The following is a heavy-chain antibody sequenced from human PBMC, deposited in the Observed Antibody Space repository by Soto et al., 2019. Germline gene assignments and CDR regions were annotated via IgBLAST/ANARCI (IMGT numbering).Heavy chain of an antibody. CDR1: GFTFSNYN. Sequence: EVQLVESGGGLVKPGGSLRLSCAASGFTFSNYNMNWVRQAPGKGLEWVSSITSSGSYMYYADSVKGRFTISRDNAKNSLFLQMSSLRDEDTAVYYCVGAAGCSSGSCYVAYALDVWGQGTKVTVSS. V-gene: IGHV3-21*02. CDR3: VGAAGCSSGSCYVAYALDV. CDR2: ITSSGSYM. D-gene: IGHD2-2*01. J-gene: IGHJ6*02.